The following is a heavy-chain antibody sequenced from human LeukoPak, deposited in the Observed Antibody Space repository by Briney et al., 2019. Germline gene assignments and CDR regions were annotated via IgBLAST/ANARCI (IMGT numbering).Heavy chain of an antibody. V-gene: IGHV1-2*02. Sequence: ASVKVSCKASGYTFTGYYMHWVRQAPGQGLEWMGWINPNSGGTNYAQNSQGRVTMTRDTSISTAYMELSRLISDDTAVYYCARDDNWNYGFDFDYWGQGTLVTFSS. CDR3: ARDDNWNYGFDFDY. CDR1: GYTFTGYY. CDR2: INPNSGGT. J-gene: IGHJ4*02. D-gene: IGHD1-7*01.